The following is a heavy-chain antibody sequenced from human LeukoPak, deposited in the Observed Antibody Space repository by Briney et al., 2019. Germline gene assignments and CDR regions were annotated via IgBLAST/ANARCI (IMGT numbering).Heavy chain of an antibody. D-gene: IGHD6-13*01. Sequence: GGSLRLSCGASGFTFSSYGMHWVRQAPGKGLEWVAFIRYDGSNKYYADSVKGRFTISRDNSKNTLYLQMNSLRAEDTAVYYCAKRASPCSSNGPTDYWGQGTLVTVSS. CDR3: AKRASPCSSNGPTDY. CDR2: IRYDGSNK. CDR1: GFTFSSYG. V-gene: IGHV3-30*02. J-gene: IGHJ4*02.